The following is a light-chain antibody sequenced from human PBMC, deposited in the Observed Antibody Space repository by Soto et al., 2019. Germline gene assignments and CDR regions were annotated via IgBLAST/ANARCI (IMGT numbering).Light chain of an antibody. CDR2: EAS. CDR1: HDIGNS. V-gene: IGKV1-27*01. J-gene: IGKJ4*01. CDR3: QNYNSAPVT. Sequence: DLQMTQSPPSLSASVGDRVTVTCRASHDIGNSLAWYQQRPGKSPRLLIYEASTLQSGVAVRFSGSGSGTDFTLAISSLRPEDVATYYCQNYNSAPVTFGAGTKVEVK.